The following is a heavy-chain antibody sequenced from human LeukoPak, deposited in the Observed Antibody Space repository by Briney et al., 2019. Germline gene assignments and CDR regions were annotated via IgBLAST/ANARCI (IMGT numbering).Heavy chain of an antibody. V-gene: IGHV5-10-1*01. D-gene: IGHD3-9*01. Sequence: GESLKISCKGSGYSFTSYWISWVRQMPGKGLEWMGRIDPSDSYTNYSPSFQGHVTISADKSISTAYLQWSSLKASDTAMYYCARHDVLRCFDWLPPDYWGQGTLVTVSS. CDR3: ARHDVLRCFDWLPPDY. J-gene: IGHJ4*02. CDR2: IDPSDSYT. CDR1: GYSFTSYW.